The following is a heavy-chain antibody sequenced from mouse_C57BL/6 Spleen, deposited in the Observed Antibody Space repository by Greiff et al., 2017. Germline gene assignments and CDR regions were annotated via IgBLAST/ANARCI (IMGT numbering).Heavy chain of an antibody. Sequence: QVQLQQPGAELVKPGASVKLSCKASGYTFTSYWMHWVKQRPGQGLEWIGMIHPNSGSTNYNEKFKSKATLTVDKSSSTAYMQLSSLTSEDSAVYYCARTRCYSNYGGYWGQGTTLTVSS. CDR3: ARTRCYSNYGGY. V-gene: IGHV1-64*01. J-gene: IGHJ2*01. D-gene: IGHD2-5*01. CDR1: GYTFTSYW. CDR2: IHPNSGST.